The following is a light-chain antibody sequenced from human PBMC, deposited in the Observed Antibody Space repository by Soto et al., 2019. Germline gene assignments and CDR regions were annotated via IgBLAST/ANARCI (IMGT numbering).Light chain of an antibody. CDR2: RNN. V-gene: IGLV1-47*01. J-gene: IGLJ2*01. CDR3: AAWDDSLSGVV. Sequence: QSVLTQPPSASGTPGQRVTISCSGSSSNIGSNYVYWYQQLPGTAPKLLIYRNNQRPSGVPDRFSGSKSGTSASLAISGLRSGDEAGYYCAAWDDSLSGVVFGGGTKLTVL. CDR1: SSNIGSNY.